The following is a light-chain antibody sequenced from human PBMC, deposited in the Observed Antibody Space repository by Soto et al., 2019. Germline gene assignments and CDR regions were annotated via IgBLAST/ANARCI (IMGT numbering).Light chain of an antibody. Sequence: QPVLTQPASVSGSPGQSITISCTGTSSDVGAYKYVSWYQEHPGKAPKLIIYEVRSRPSGVSDRFSGSKSGNTASLTISGLQAEDEATYYCNSYTSTSTLVFGGGTKLTVL. J-gene: IGLJ3*02. V-gene: IGLV2-14*01. CDR1: SSDVGAYKY. CDR3: NSYTSTSTLV. CDR2: EVR.